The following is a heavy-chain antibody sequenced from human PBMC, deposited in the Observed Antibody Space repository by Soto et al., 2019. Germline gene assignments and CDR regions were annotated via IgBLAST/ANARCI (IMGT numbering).Heavy chain of an antibody. D-gene: IGHD3-22*01. CDR1: GYSISSGYY. V-gene: IGHV4-38-2*01. CDR2: IYHGGST. J-gene: IGHJ5*02. Sequence: PSETLSLTCAVSGYSISSGYYWGWLRQPPGKGLGGIGSIYHGGSTYYNPSLNSRFTLSIDMTNNHVSLILNSVTAADTAVYYCARVGPLVPYYCDSSPYTFESWFDPWGQGTLVTVSS. CDR3: ARVGPLVPYYCDSSPYTFESWFDP.